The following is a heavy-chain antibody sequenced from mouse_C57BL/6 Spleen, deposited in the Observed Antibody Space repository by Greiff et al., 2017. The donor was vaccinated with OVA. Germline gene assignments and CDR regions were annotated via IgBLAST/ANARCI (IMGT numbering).Heavy chain of an antibody. V-gene: IGHV5-17*01. CDR3: ARDDDYDAMDY. CDR1: GFTFSDYG. Sequence: EVMLVESGGGLVKPGGSLKLSCAASGFTFSDYGMHWVRQAPEKGLEWVAYISSGSSTIYYADTVKGRFTISRDNAKNTLFLQMTSLRSEDTDMYYCARDDDYDAMDYWGQGTSVTVSS. CDR2: ISSGSSTI. J-gene: IGHJ4*01.